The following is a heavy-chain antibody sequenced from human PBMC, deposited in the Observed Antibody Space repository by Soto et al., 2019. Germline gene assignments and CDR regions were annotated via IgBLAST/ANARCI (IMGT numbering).Heavy chain of an antibody. J-gene: IGHJ6*02. Sequence: EAVKLSCQGSGWSLASYWSGWVRQMPGKDLDWMGIIYPGDSDARYTPSFQGQVTISADKSLRTAYMQWTSLKASDTALYYCARTRSFTLGFYYDGMDVWGQGTTVTVSS. CDR1: GWSLASYW. CDR3: ARTRSFTLGFYYDGMDV. D-gene: IGHD6-6*01. CDR2: IYPGDSDA. V-gene: IGHV5-51*01.